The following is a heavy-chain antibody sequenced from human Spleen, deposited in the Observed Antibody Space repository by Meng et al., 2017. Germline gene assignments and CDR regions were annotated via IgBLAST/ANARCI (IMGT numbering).Heavy chain of an antibody. V-gene: IGHV1-2*06. D-gene: IGHD6-13*01. CDR1: GYNFPDDW. Sequence: QVQLVQCGAEVKGPGASVKVSCKPSGYNFPDDWLHWVRRAPGQGLEWMGRIDPKSGDTHYAQRFQGRVTMTGDTSISTAYMELSGLRSDDTAMYYCARDEDISAAGKLFGDYWGQGTLVTVSS. CDR2: IDPKSGDT. J-gene: IGHJ4*02. CDR3: ARDEDISAAGKLFGDY.